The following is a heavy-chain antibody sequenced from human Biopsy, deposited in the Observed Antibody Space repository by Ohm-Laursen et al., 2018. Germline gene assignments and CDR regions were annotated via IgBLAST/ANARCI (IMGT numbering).Heavy chain of an antibody. Sequence: SVNVSCKVSGYTLTELSMHWVRQAPGKGLGWMGGFAPENGKTVYAQNFQARVSMTEDTSTDTAYMELRSLRSEDTAAYYCAADINVWNVNYWGQGTQVTVSS. CDR3: AADINVWNVNY. J-gene: IGHJ4*02. D-gene: IGHD1-1*01. CDR1: GYTLTELS. V-gene: IGHV1-24*01. CDR2: FAPENGKT.